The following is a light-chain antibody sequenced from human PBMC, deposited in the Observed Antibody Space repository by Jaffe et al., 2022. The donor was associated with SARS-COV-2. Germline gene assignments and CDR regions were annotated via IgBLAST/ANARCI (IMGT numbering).Light chain of an antibody. J-gene: IGLJ2*01. CDR3: GTWDSSLSAVL. CDR1: TSNIGNNY. V-gene: IGLV1-51*01. Sequence: QSVLTQPPSVSAAPGQKVTISCSGGTSNIGNNYVSWYQQLPGTAPKLLIYDNNERPSGIPDRFSGSKSGTSATLGITGLQTGDEADYYCGTWDSSLSAVLFGGGTKLTVL. CDR2: DNN.